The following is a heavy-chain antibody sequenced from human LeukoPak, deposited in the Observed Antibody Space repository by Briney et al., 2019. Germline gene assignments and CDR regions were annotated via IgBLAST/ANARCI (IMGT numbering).Heavy chain of an antibody. J-gene: IGHJ6*03. CDR1: GDSISSSSSY. V-gene: IGHV4-39*01. CDR3: ARHSGSFYFYYYMDV. CDR2: IYYSGST. D-gene: IGHD1-26*01. Sequence: SETLSLTCTVSGDSISSSSSYWGWIRQPPGEGLEWIGSIYYSGSTYYNTSLKSRVTISVDTSKNQFSLRLNSVTAADTAVYFCARHSGSFYFYYYMDVWGKGTTVTVSS.